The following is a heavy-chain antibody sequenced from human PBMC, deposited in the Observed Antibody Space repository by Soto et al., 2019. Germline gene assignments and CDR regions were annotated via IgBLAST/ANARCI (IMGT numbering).Heavy chain of an antibody. CDR2: IYYSGST. V-gene: IGHV4-39*01. CDR1: GGSISSSSYY. CDR3: ARLFGDYVLGFDP. Sequence: PSETLSLTCTVSGGSISSSSYYWGWIRQPPGKGLEWIGSIYYSGSTYYNPSLKSRVTISVDTSKNQFSLKLSSVTAADTAVYYCARLFGDYVLGFDPWGQGTLVTVSS. D-gene: IGHD4-17*01. J-gene: IGHJ5*02.